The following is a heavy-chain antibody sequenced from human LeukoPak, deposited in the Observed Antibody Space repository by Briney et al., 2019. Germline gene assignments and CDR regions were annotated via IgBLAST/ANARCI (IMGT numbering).Heavy chain of an antibody. CDR3: VKFVGAKGY. J-gene: IGHJ4*02. CDR2: ITNSGGGT. D-gene: IGHD1-26*01. CDR1: GFTFSSYA. V-gene: IGHV3-23*01. Sequence: GSLRLSCEASGFTFSSYAMTWVRQAPGKGLEWVSAITNSGGGTYYADSVKGRFTISRDNSKNTLYLQMNSLKAEDTAVYYCVKFVGAKGYWGQGTLVTVSS.